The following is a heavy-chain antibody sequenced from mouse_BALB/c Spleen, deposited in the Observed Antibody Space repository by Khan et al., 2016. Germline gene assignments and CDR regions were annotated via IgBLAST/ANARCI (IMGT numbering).Heavy chain of an antibody. J-gene: IGHJ4*01. Sequence: QVQLQQSGAELMKPGASVKISCKATGYTFSNYWIEWVKQRPGHGLEWIGDILPGNANSNYNENLKGKATLTADTSSNTAYMQLSSLTSEDSADYYCARAWYSMDYWGQGTSVTVSS. CDR2: ILPGNANS. CDR1: GYTFSNYW. V-gene: IGHV1-9*01. CDR3: ARAWYSMDY.